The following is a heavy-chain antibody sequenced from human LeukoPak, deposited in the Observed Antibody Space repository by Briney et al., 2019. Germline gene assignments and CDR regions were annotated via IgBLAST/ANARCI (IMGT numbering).Heavy chain of an antibody. CDR2: IKSETDGGTT. J-gene: IGHJ4*02. Sequence: PGGSLRLSCAASGFTFSSAWMNWVRQAPGKGLEWVGRIKSETDGGTTDYAAPVKGTFTISRDDSENMLYLQMNSLKTEDTAVYYCTRRSSAAGRQYFDYWGQGTLVTVSS. CDR3: TRRSSAAGRQYFDY. D-gene: IGHD6-13*01. V-gene: IGHV3-15*07. CDR1: GFTFSSAW.